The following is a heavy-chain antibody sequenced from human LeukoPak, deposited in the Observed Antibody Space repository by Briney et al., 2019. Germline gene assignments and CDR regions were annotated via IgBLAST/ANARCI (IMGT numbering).Heavy chain of an antibody. D-gene: IGHD1-26*01. CDR2: ISTGAGDT. V-gene: IGHV3-23*01. CDR1: GFTFSNYG. CDR3: AKDASGSYPDAFDI. J-gene: IGHJ3*02. Sequence: GGSLRLSCAASGFTFSNYGMTWVRQAPGKGLEWVAGISTGAGDTYYADSVKGRFTLSRDNSKNTLYLQMNSLRAEDTAIYYCAKDASGSYPDAFDIWGQGTMVTVSS.